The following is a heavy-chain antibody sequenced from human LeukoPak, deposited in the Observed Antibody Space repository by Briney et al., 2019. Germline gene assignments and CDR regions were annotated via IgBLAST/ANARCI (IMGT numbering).Heavy chain of an antibody. V-gene: IGHV3-23*01. J-gene: IGHJ4*02. CDR3: ARAYSSYWYAGY. D-gene: IGHD6-13*01. Sequence: GGSLRLSCAASGFTFSSYGMSWVRQVPGKGLEWVSAISGSGGSTYYADSVKGRFTISRDNSKNTLYLQMSSLRAEDTALYYCARAYSSYWYAGYWGQGTLVTVSS. CDR2: ISGSGGST. CDR1: GFTFSSYG.